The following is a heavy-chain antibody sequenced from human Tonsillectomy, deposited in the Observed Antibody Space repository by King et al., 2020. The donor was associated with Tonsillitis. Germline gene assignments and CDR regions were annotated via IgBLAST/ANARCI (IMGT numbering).Heavy chain of an antibody. Sequence: VQLQQWGAGLLKPSETLSLTCAVYGGSFSGYYWSWIRQPPGKGLEWIGEINHSGSTNYNTSLKSRVILSVDTSKNQFSLRLTSVTAADTAVYYCAGLGSRAARQRNYWAQGTLVTVSS. CDR3: AGLGSRAARQRNY. V-gene: IGHV4-34*01. J-gene: IGHJ4*02. CDR1: GGSFSGYY. CDR2: INHSGST. D-gene: IGHD6-6*01.